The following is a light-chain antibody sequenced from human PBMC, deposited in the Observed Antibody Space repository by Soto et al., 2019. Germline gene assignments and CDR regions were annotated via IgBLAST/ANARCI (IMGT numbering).Light chain of an antibody. CDR2: EVS. J-gene: IGLJ1*01. CDR1: SRDVGDYNS. V-gene: IGLV2-14*01. CDR3: SSYTSSSTPCV. Sequence: QSALTQPASVSGSPGQSITISCTGTSRDVGDYNSVSWYQQHPGKAPKLLIYEVSNRPSGVSNRFSGSKSGNTASLTISGLQAEDEADYYCSSYTSSSTPCVFGTGTKLTVL.